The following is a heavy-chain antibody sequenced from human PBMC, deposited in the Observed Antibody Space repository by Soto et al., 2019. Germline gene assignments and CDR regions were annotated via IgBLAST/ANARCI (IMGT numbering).Heavy chain of an antibody. Sequence: PSETLSLTCTVSGGSVSSGSYYWSWIRQPPGKGLEWIVYIYYSGSTNYNPSLKSRVTISVDTSKNQFSLKLGSVTAADTAVYYCARDRLTMVRGVIIPSWFDPWGQGTLVTVSS. CDR2: IYYSGST. V-gene: IGHV4-61*01. D-gene: IGHD3-10*01. CDR3: ARDRLTMVRGVIIPSWFDP. CDR1: GGSVSSGSYY. J-gene: IGHJ5*02.